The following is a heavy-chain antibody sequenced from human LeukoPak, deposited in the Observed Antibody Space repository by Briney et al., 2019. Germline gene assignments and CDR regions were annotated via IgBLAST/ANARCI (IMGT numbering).Heavy chain of an antibody. Sequence: PGGSLRLSCAASGFTFDDYAMHWVRQAPGKGLEWVSGISWNSGSIGYADSVKGRFTISRDNAKNSLYLQMNSLRAEDTAVYYCARGINFLEWYPMKVWGQGTLVTVSS. J-gene: IGHJ4*02. CDR1: GFTFDDYA. V-gene: IGHV3-9*01. CDR3: ARGINFLEWYPMKV. CDR2: ISWNSGSI. D-gene: IGHD3-3*01.